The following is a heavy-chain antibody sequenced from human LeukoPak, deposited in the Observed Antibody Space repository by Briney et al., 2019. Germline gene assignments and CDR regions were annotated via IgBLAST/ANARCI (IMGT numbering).Heavy chain of an antibody. CDR2: ISYDGSNK. CDR3: ARDYSSSWYAGFDY. V-gene: IGHV3-30-3*01. J-gene: IGHJ4*02. D-gene: IGHD6-13*01. Sequence: GGSLRLSCAASGFTFSSYAMHWVRQAPGKGLEWVAVISYDGSNKYYADSVKGRFTISRDNSKNTLYLQMNSLRAGDTAVYYCARDYSSSWYAGFDYWGQGTLVTVSS. CDR1: GFTFSSYA.